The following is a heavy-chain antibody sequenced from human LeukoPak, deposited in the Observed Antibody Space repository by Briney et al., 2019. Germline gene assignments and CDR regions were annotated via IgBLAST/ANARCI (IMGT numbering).Heavy chain of an antibody. V-gene: IGHV1-8*01. CDR3: ARVRYRLAETYIDY. CDR2: MNPNSGNT. Sequence: ASVKVSCKTSGYTFTSYDINWVRQATGQGLEWMGWMNPNSGNTGYAQKFQGRVTMTRNTSISTAYMELSRLRSDDTAVYYCARVRYRLAETYIDYWGQGTLVTVSS. CDR1: GYTFTSYD. J-gene: IGHJ4*02. D-gene: IGHD3-16*01.